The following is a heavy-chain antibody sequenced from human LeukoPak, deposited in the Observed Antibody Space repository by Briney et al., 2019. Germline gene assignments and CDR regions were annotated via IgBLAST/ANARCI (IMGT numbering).Heavy chain of an antibody. D-gene: IGHD6-13*01. CDR1: GGTFSSYA. Sequence: SVKVSCKASGGTFSSYAISWVRQAPGQGLEWMGGIIPIFGTANYAQKFQGRVTITADESTSTAYMELSSLRSEDTAVYYCARDPGLYSSSWYQLDYWGQGTLVTVSS. J-gene: IGHJ4*02. CDR2: IIPIFGTA. V-gene: IGHV1-69*13. CDR3: ARDPGLYSSSWYQLDY.